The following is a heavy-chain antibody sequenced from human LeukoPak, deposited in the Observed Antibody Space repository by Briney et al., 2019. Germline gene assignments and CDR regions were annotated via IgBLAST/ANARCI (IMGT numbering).Heavy chain of an antibody. V-gene: IGHV3-11*06. CDR2: ITSSSYT. CDR3: AGDAGGYYPDY. J-gene: IGHJ4*02. Sequence: GGSLRLSCAASGFTFSDYYMSWIRQAPGKGLEWVSYITSSSYTNYADSVKGRFTISRDNAKNSLYLQMNSLRPEDTAVYYCAGDAGGYYPDYWGQGTLVTVSS. D-gene: IGHD3-22*01. CDR1: GFTFSDYY.